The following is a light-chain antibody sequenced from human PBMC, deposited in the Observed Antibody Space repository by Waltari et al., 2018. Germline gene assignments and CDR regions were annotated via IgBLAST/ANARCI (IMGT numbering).Light chain of an antibody. J-gene: IGLJ3*02. CDR3: TSYTTSSTWV. V-gene: IGLV2-14*04. CDR2: DVT. Sequence: TGTSSDIGTYNFVSWYQQHPGKVPKLMIFDVTKRPSGVSDRFFGSKSANTASLTISGLQAEDEANYYCTSYTTSSTWVFGGGTRLTVL. CDR1: SSDIGTYNF.